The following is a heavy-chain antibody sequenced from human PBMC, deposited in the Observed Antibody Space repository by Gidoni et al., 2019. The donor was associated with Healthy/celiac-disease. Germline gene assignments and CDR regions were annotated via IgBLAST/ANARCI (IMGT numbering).Heavy chain of an antibody. CDR2: IYYSGST. V-gene: IGHV4-59*08. Sequence: QVQLQESGPGLVKPSETLSLTCTVSGGSISSYYWSWIRQPPGKGLEWIGYIYYSGSTNYNPSLKSRVTISVDTSKNQFSLKLSSVTAADTAVYYCARHPPGFYGMDVWGQGTTVTVSS. CDR1: GGSISSYY. CDR3: ARHPPGFYGMDV. D-gene: IGHD1-1*01. J-gene: IGHJ6*02.